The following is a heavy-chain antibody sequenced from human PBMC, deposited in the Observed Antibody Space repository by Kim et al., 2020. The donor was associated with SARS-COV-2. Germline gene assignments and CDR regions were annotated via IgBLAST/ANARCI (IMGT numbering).Heavy chain of an antibody. CDR3: ARSHYDILTGYYCFDY. J-gene: IGHJ4*02. D-gene: IGHD3-9*01. CDR2: IYHSGST. CDR1: GGSISSSNW. V-gene: IGHV4-4*02. Sequence: SETLSLTCAVSGGSISSSNWWSWVRQPPGKGLEWIGEIYHSGSTNYNPSPKSRVTISVDKSKNQFSLKLSSVTAAGTAVYYFARSHYDILTGYYCFDYWGQGTLVTVSS.